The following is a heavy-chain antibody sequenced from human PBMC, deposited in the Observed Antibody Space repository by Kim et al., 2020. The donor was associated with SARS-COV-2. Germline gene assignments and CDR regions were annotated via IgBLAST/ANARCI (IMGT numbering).Heavy chain of an antibody. D-gene: IGHD2-15*01. J-gene: IGHJ3*02. V-gene: IGHV1-18*01. Sequence: TNYAQKLQGRVTMTTDTSTSTAYMELRSLRSDDTAVYYCASGLVANAFDIWGQGTMVTVSS. CDR3: ASGLVANAFDI. CDR2: T.